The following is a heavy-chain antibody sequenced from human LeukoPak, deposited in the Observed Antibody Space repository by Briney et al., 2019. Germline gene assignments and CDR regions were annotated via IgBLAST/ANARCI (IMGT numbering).Heavy chain of an antibody. V-gene: IGHV3-23*01. CDR2: ISGGGGST. CDR3: AKGGKWDVTPFDY. J-gene: IGHJ4*02. CDR1: GFTFTSYS. Sequence: GGSLRLSCAASGFTFTSYSMNWVRQAPGKGLEWVSTISGGGGSTYYADSVKGRSTISRDNSKNTLYLQVNSLRAEDTAVYYCAKGGKWDVTPFDYWGQGTLVTVSS. D-gene: IGHD1-26*01.